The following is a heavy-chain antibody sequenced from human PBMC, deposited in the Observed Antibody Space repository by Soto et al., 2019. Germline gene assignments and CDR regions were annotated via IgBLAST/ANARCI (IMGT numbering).Heavy chain of an antibody. V-gene: IGHV3-21*01. Sequence: SGGSLRLSCAASGFTFSSYSMNWVRQAPGKGLEWVSSISSSSSYIYYADSVKGRFTISRDNAKNSLYLQMNSLRAEDTAVYYCARVVGARGYYYYYGMDVWGQGTTVTVSS. J-gene: IGHJ6*02. CDR1: GFTFSSYS. CDR2: ISSSSSYI. D-gene: IGHD1-26*01. CDR3: ARVVGARGYYYYYGMDV.